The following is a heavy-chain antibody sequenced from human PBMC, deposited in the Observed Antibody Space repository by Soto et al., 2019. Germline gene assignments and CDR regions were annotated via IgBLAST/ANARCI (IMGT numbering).Heavy chain of an antibody. CDR2: MRSNADGGTV. J-gene: IGHJ6*02. D-gene: IGHD3-10*01. V-gene: IGHV3-15*01. CDR3: TAAGVRGVVMSGMDV. Sequence: DVQLVESGGGLVKPGGSLRLSCRTSGFTFSKAWMRWVRQAPGQGLEWVGRMRSNADGGTVEYAATVKGRFIISRDDYTNTLYLEMNSLDSEDTGVYYCTAAGVRGVVMSGMDVWGQGTAVTVSS. CDR1: GFTFSKAW.